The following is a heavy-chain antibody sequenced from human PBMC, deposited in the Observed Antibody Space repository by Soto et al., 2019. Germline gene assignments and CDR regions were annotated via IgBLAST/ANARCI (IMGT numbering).Heavy chain of an antibody. V-gene: IGHV3-23*01. CDR2: ISGSGDNT. CDR3: ARVDPPAKS. Sequence: GSLRLSCAGSGFMLSDYAMTWVRQGPGKGLEWVSAISGSGDNTHYIDSVRGRFTISRDNAKNSLYLQMNSLRAEDTAMYYCARVDPPAKSWGRGTLVTVSS. CDR1: GFMLSDYA. J-gene: IGHJ5*02. D-gene: IGHD2-2*01.